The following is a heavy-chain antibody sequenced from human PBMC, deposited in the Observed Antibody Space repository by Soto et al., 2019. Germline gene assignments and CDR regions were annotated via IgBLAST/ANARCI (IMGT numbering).Heavy chain of an antibody. V-gene: IGHV4-59*08. CDR2: IHFGGNT. Sequence: QVQLQESGPGLVKPSETLSLTCTVSGGSISGYAWSWIRQPPGEGLEWIGYIHFGGNTNYNPSLKSRIAISVDTSKNQFSLKLSSVAAADTAVYYCARQGTSSYFDYWGQGSLVTVSS. CDR3: ARQGTSSYFDY. D-gene: IGHD3-22*01. J-gene: IGHJ4*02. CDR1: GGSISGYA.